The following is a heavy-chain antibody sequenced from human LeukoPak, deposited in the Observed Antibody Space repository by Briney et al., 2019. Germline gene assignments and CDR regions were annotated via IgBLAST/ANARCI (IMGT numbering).Heavy chain of an antibody. CDR1: GFTFRSYA. CDR3: AKLWRGSYPRYFDY. D-gene: IGHD1-26*01. J-gene: IGHJ4*02. V-gene: IGHV3-23*01. CDR2: ITDSGGNT. Sequence: GGSPRLSCAASGFTFRSYAMSWVRQAPGKGLEWVSVITDSGGNTFYADSVKGRFTISRDNSKNTLYLQMNSLSAEDSAIYYCAKLWRGSYPRYFDYWGQGALVTVSS.